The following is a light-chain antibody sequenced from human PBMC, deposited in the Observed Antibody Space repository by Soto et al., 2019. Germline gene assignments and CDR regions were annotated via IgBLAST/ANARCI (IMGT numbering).Light chain of an antibody. CDR2: DVT. V-gene: IGLV2-14*03. Sequence: QSVLSQPASVSESPGQSITISCTGTSSDIGGYNSVSWYQQHPGKAPKLLIHDVTNRPSGVSNRFSGSKSGNTASLTISGLQAADEANYYCSAYTNTTTLVVFGGGTQLTVL. CDR3: SAYTNTTTLVV. J-gene: IGLJ3*02. CDR1: SSDIGGYNS.